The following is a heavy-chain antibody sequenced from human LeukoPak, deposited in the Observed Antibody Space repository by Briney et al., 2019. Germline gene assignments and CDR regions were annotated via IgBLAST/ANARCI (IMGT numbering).Heavy chain of an antibody. CDR1: GFAFSSYS. J-gene: IGHJ4*02. Sequence: GGSLRLSCAASGFAFSSYSMNWVRQAPGKGLEWVSSISSSSSYIYYADSVKGRFTVSRDNAKNSLYLQMNSLRAEDTAVYYCARHYFDSSGYYNDFWGQGTLVTVSS. CDR2: ISSSSSYI. D-gene: IGHD3-22*01. CDR3: ARHYFDSSGYYNDF. V-gene: IGHV3-21*01.